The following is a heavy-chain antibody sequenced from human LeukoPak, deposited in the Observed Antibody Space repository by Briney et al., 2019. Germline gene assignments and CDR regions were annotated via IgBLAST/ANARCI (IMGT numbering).Heavy chain of an antibody. CDR1: GDSIRRDNYY. J-gene: IGHJ4*02. CDR3: ATHPLLDY. V-gene: IGHV4-39*01. Sequence: SETLSLTCTVSGDSIRRDNYYWGWIRQPPGKGLKWIGSIYYSGSTYYNPSLKSRVSISVDPSKSQFSLKLTSVTAADTAVYYCATHPLLDYWGQGSLVTVSS. D-gene: IGHD3-16*02. CDR2: IYYSGST.